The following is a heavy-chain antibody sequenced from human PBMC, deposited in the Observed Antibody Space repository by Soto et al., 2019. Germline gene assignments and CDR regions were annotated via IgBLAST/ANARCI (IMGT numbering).Heavy chain of an antibody. CDR2: IYYSGST. V-gene: IGHV4-39*01. CDR1: GGSISSSSYY. CDR3: ARHGDYDFWSGYYFGDYFDY. D-gene: IGHD3-3*01. J-gene: IGHJ4*02. Sequence: SETLSLTCTVSGGSISSSSYYWGWIRQPPGKGLEWIGSIYYSGSTYYNTSLKSRVTISVDTSKNQFSLKLSSVTAADTAVYYCARHGDYDFWSGYYFGDYFDYWGQGTLVTVSS.